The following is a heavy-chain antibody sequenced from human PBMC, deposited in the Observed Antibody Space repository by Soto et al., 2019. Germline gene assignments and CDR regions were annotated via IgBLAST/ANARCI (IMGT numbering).Heavy chain of an antibody. Sequence: QVQLVESGQGVAQPGRSLRLSCAASGFTFSSYGMHWVRQAPGKGLEWVAVIRYDGSNKYYADSVKGRFTTSRDNSKNTLYLKMNSLRAEDRAVYDCARSAPPRSDLGSCPKADGMDVWGQGTTVTVSS. CDR1: GFTFSSYG. V-gene: IGHV3-33*01. CDR3: ARSAPPRSDLGSCPKADGMDV. J-gene: IGHJ6*02. D-gene: IGHD3-10*01. CDR2: IRYDGSNK.